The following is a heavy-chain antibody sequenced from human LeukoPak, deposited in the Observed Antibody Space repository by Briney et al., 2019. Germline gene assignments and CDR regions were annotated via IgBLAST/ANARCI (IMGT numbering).Heavy chain of an antibody. D-gene: IGHD3-9*01. CDR1: GFTFSTYA. CDR3: AELRAAYYPYYFDY. J-gene: IGHJ4*02. Sequence: GGSLRLSCAASGFTFSTYAMSWVRQAPGKGLEWVSAISSTGGSAYYADSVKGRFTISRDNSKNTLYLQMNSLRAEDTAVYYCAELRAAYYPYYFDYWGQGTLVTVSS. V-gene: IGHV3-23*01. CDR2: ISSTGGSA.